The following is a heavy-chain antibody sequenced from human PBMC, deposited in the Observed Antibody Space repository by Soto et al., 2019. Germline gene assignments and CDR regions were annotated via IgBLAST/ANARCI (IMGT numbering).Heavy chain of an antibody. D-gene: IGHD1-1*01. CDR2: ISYDGTDE. CDR3: AKLESDWNVHVDY. Sequence: QVQLVESGGGVVQPGRSLRLSCAASGFSFSSYGMHWVRQAPGKGLEWVAMISYDGTDEYYADSVKGRFTISSDKSKNVVYLQMNSLTAEDTAVYYCAKLESDWNVHVDYWGQGTLVTVSS. CDR1: GFSFSSYG. V-gene: IGHV3-30*18. J-gene: IGHJ4*02.